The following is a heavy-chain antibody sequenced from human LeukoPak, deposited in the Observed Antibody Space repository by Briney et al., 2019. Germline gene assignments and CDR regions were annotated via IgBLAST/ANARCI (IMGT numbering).Heavy chain of an antibody. CDR3: ARDVGASAPDAFDI. V-gene: IGHV3-21*01. D-gene: IGHD1-26*01. CDR1: GFTFSTYN. CDR2: ISSSSNYI. Sequence: GGSLRLSCAASGFTFSTYNMNWVRQAPGKGLEWVSSISSSSNYIYYADSVKGRFTISRDNAKNSLYLQMNSLRAEDTDVYYCARDVGASAPDAFDIWGQGTMVIVSS. J-gene: IGHJ3*02.